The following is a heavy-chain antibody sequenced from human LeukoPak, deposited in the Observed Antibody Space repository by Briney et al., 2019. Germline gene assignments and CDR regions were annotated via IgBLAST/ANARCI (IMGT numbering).Heavy chain of an antibody. D-gene: IGHD4-17*01. V-gene: IGHV3-48*03. CDR1: GFTFSSYE. J-gene: IGHJ5*02. CDR2: ISSSGSTI. CDR3: ARDYHDYGGYGGPFDP. Sequence: GGSLRLSCAASGFTFSSYEMNWVRQAPGKGLEWVSYISSSGSTIYYADSVKGRFTISRDNAKNSLYLQMNSLRAEDTAVYYCARDYHDYGGYGGPFDPWVQGTLVSVSS.